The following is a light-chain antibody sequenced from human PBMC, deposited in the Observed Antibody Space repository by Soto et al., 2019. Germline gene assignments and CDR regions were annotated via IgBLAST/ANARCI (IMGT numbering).Light chain of an antibody. Sequence: DIPMTQSPSSLSASVGSSVPIACRASQSISSYLNWYQQKPGQAPKLLIYAASSLQSGVPSRCSGSGAGTDFTLTISSLQPEDVATYYCQQSYSTPPTFGGGTQVDIK. J-gene: IGKJ4*01. CDR1: QSISSY. CDR2: AAS. V-gene: IGKV1-39*01. CDR3: QQSYSTPPT.